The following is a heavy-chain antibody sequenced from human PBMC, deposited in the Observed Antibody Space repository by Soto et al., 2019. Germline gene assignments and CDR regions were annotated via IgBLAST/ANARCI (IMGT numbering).Heavy chain of an antibody. CDR1: GFTFSNFA. CDR2: ISAAGRTT. J-gene: IGHJ4*02. V-gene: IGHV3-23*01. Sequence: EVQLLESGGGLVQPGGSLRLSCAPSGFTFSNFAMGWVRQAPGKGLEWVSHISAAGRTTYYADSVKGRFTISRDNSKNPLFLQMDSLRAEDTAVYYGAKDGIAVNGKGCFEYWGQGSLVTVSS. CDR3: AKDGIAVNGKGCFEY. D-gene: IGHD6-19*01.